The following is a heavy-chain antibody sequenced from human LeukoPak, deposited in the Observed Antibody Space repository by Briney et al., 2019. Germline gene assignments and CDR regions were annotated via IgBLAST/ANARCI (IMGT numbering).Heavy chain of an antibody. CDR2: INPSGGST. D-gene: IGHD3-10*01. Sequence: ASVKVSCKASGYTFTSYYMHWVRQAPGQGLEWMGIINPSGGSTSYAQKFQGRVTMTRDTSTSTVYMELSSLRSEDTAVYYCARDPRVLLWFGELLYRDYYFDYWGQGTLVTVSS. CDR1: GYTFTSYY. CDR3: ARDPRVLLWFGELLYRDYYFDY. V-gene: IGHV1-46*01. J-gene: IGHJ4*02.